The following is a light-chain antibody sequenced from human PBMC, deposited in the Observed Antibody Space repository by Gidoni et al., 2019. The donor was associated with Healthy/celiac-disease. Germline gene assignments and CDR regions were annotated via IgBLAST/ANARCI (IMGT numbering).Light chain of an antibody. CDR3: QQLNS. J-gene: IGKJ2*01. CDR1: QGISSY. V-gene: IGKV1-9*01. CDR2: AAS. Sequence: DIQLTQSPSFLSASVGDRDTITRRASQGISSYLAWYQQKPGKAPKLLIYAASTLQSGVPSRFSGSGSGTEFTLTISSLQPEDFATYYCQQLNSFXXXTKLEIK.